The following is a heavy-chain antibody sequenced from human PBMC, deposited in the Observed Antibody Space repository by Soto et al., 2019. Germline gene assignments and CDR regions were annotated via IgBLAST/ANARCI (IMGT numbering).Heavy chain of an antibody. Sequence: QVQLQESGPGLVKPSGTLSLTCAVSGGSISSSNWWSWVRQPPGKGLEWIGEIYHSGSTNYNPSLMSRVTISVDKSKNQFSLQLSSVTAADTAVYYCARVTEGAAAGMGWFDPWGQGTLVTVSS. J-gene: IGHJ5*02. CDR1: GGSISSSNW. CDR2: IYHSGST. D-gene: IGHD6-13*01. V-gene: IGHV4-4*02. CDR3: ARVTEGAAAGMGWFDP.